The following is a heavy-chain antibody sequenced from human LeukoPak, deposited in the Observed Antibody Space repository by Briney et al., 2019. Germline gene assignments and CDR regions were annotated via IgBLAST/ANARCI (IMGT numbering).Heavy chain of an antibody. Sequence: ASVKVSCKASGYTFTGYYMHWVRQAPGQGLEWMGWINPNSGGTNYAQKFQGRVTMTRDTSISTAYMELSRLRSDGTAVYYCARSHPRYCSSTSCRVYKAFDIWGQGTMVTVSS. CDR1: GYTFTGYY. J-gene: IGHJ3*02. CDR2: INPNSGGT. D-gene: IGHD2-2*01. V-gene: IGHV1-2*02. CDR3: ARSHPRYCSSTSCRVYKAFDI.